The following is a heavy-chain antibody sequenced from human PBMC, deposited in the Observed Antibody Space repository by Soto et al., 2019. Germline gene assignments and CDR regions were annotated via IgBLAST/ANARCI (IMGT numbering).Heavy chain of an antibody. Sequence: PSETLSLTCTVSGGSISSSSYYWDWIRQPPGKGLEWIGSIYYSGSTYYNPSLKSRVTISVDTSKNQFSLKLNSMTAADTAVYYCARHNYGSGSTYFDYWGQGTLVTVSS. CDR2: IYYSGST. CDR3: ARHNYGSGSTYFDY. CDR1: GGSISSSSYY. D-gene: IGHD3-10*01. J-gene: IGHJ4*02. V-gene: IGHV4-39*01.